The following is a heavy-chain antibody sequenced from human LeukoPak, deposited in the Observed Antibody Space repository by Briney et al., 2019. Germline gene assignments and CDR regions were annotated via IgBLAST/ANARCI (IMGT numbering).Heavy chain of an antibody. Sequence: VASVKVSFKPSGYTFTGYYIHWVRQAPGQGLEWMGWINPNSGGRNYAQKFQDRVTMTRDTSISTVYMELSRLKSDDTAVYYCARGPYDSSGYSDYWGQGTLVTVSS. V-gene: IGHV1-2*02. CDR1: GYTFTGYY. D-gene: IGHD3-22*01. J-gene: IGHJ4*02. CDR2: INPNSGGR. CDR3: ARGPYDSSGYSDY.